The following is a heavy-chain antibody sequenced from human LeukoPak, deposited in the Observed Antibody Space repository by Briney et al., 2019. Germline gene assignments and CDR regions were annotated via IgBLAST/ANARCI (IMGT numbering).Heavy chain of an antibody. CDR3: GKDPNGNFIGAFDF. CDR1: GFTFSSYA. V-gene: IGHV3-23*01. CDR2: ISGSGDNT. J-gene: IGHJ3*01. D-gene: IGHD4-23*01. Sequence: GGSLRLSCAASGFTFSSYAMSWVRQAPGKGLGWVSAISGSGDNTYYADSMKGRFTISRDNSKGTLYLQMDSLRVEDTAVYYCGKDPNGNFIGAFDFWGQGTMVTVSS.